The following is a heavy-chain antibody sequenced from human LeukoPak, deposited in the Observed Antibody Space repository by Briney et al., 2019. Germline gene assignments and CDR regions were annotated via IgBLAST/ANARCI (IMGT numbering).Heavy chain of an antibody. J-gene: IGHJ5*02. Sequence: SVKVSCKASGGTFSSYAISWVRQAPGQGLEWMGGIIPIFGTANYAQKFQGRVTITTDESTSTAYMELSSLRSEDTAVYYCARALGEWLPPRNWFDPWGQGTLDTVSS. V-gene: IGHV1-69*05. CDR2: IIPIFGTA. CDR1: GGTFSSYA. CDR3: ARALGEWLPPRNWFDP. D-gene: IGHD3-3*01.